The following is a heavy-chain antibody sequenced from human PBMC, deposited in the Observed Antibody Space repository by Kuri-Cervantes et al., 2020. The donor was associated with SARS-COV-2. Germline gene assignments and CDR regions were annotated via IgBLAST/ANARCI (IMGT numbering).Heavy chain of an antibody. V-gene: IGHV3-30*03. CDR2: ISYDETYK. J-gene: IGHJ4*02. Sequence: SLKISCAASRFTFRNYGMHWVRQAPGKGLEWVALISYDETYKYYADSVEGRFTISRDNSENTLHLQMNSLGAEDTAMYYCAAERYEWLAYAYYFDLWGQGTLVTVSS. CDR1: RFTFRNYG. CDR3: AAERYEWLAYAYYFDL. D-gene: IGHD6-19*01.